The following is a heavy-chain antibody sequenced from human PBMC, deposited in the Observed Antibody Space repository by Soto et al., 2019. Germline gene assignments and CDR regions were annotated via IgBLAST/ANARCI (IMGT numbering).Heavy chain of an antibody. V-gene: IGHV1-8*01. CDR1: GYIFSNYD. D-gene: IGHD3-10*01. Sequence: QVQLVQSGAEVRKPGASVKVSCKTSGYIFSNYDIAWVRQATGQGLEWMGWLNPNSANTGYAQKFQGRVTLTSDSSITTAYMELNSLTSEDTAVYYCARAIRDELFCDYWGQGTLVTVSS. J-gene: IGHJ4*02. CDR3: ARAIRDELFCDY. CDR2: LNPNSANT.